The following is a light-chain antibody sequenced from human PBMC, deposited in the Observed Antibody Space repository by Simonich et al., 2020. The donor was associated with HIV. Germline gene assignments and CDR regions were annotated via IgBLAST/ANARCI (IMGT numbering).Light chain of an antibody. J-gene: IGKJ1*01. CDR2: WAS. Sequence: DIVMTQSPDSLAVSLFERATINCKSSQSVLYSSNNKNYLAWYQQKPEQPPNLLIYWASTRESGVTDRFSGSGSGTDFTLTISSLQAEDVAVYYCQQYYSTPTFGQGTKVDIK. CDR3: QQYYSTPT. CDR1: QSVLYSSNNKNY. V-gene: IGKV4-1*01.